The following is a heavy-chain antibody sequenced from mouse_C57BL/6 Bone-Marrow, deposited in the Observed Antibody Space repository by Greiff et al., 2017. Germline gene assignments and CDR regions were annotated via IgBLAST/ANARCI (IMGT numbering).Heavy chain of an antibody. V-gene: IGHV1-50*01. J-gene: IGHJ3*01. CDR3: ASSRAWFAY. D-gene: IGHD1-1*01. Sequence: QVQLQQPGAELVKPGASVKLSCKASGYTFTSYWMQWVKQRPGQGLEWIGEIDPSDSYTNYNQKFKGKATLTVDTSSSTAYMQLSSLTYEDSAVYYCASSRAWFAYWGQGTLVTVSA. CDR2: IDPSDSYT. CDR1: GYTFTSYW.